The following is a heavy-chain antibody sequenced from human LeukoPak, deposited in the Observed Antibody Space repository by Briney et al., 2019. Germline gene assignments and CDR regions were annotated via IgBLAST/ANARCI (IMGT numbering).Heavy chain of an antibody. CDR1: GLTFSSYA. Sequence: GGSLRLSCAASGLTFSSYAMSWVRQAPGKGLEWVSAISGSGGSTYYADSVKGRFTISRDNSKNTLYLQMNSLRAEDTAVYYCAKHKGDIVVVVAATLTAWFDPWGQGTLVTVSS. J-gene: IGHJ5*02. V-gene: IGHV3-23*01. D-gene: IGHD2-15*01. CDR2: ISGSGGST. CDR3: AKHKGDIVVVVAATLTAWFDP.